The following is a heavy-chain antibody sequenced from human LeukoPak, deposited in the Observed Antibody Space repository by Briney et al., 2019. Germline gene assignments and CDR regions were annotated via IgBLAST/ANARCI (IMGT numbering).Heavy chain of an antibody. Sequence: SETLSLTCAVYGGSSSGYYWSWIRQPPGKGLEWIGEINHSGSTNYNPSLKSRVTISVDTSKNQFSLKLSSVTAADTAVYYCARHSDRGPDYWGQGTLVTVSS. CDR2: INHSGST. V-gene: IGHV4-34*01. J-gene: IGHJ4*02. CDR1: GGSSSGYY. CDR3: ARHSDRGPDY.